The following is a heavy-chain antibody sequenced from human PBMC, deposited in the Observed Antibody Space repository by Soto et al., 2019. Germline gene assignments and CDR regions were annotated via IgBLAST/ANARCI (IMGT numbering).Heavy chain of an antibody. V-gene: IGHV3-23*01. CDR1: GFTFSSYA. CDR2: ISGSGGST. CDR3: AKDLAGRELAIDY. Sequence: EVQLLESGGGLVQPGGSLRLSCAASGFTFSSYAMSWVRQAPGKGLEWVSAISGSGGSTYYADSVKGRFTISRDNSKNTLYLQMNSLRAEDTAAYYCAKDLAGRELAIDYWGQGTLVTVSS. D-gene: IGHD1-26*01. J-gene: IGHJ4*02.